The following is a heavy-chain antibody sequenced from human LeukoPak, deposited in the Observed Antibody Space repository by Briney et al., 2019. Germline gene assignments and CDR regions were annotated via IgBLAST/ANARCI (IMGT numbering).Heavy chain of an antibody. CDR3: AKVGSNSWGIFDV. J-gene: IGHJ3*01. CDR1: GFIFRNYG. CDR2: IRDNGSTK. D-gene: IGHD6-13*01. Sequence: GGSLRLSCAASGFIFRNYGIHWFRQAPGKGLEWVAFIRDNGSTKYYVDSVKGRFTISRDNSKNTLYLQMNSLRVEDTAIYYCAKVGSNSWGIFDVWGQGTMVTVSS. V-gene: IGHV3-30*02.